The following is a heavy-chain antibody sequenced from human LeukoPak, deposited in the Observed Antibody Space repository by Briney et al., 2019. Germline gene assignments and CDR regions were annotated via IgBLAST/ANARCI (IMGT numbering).Heavy chain of an antibody. CDR1: GFAFGDYA. J-gene: IGHJ5*02. D-gene: IGHD3-22*01. CDR3: AKDFNYDSSGPNTP. V-gene: IGHV3-9*01. CDR2: ISWNSGSI. Sequence: GRSLRLSCAASGFAFGDYAMHCVRQAPGKGLELVSGISWNSGSICYADSVKGRFTISRDNAKNSLYLQMNSLRGEHTALYYCAKDFNYDSSGPNTPWGQGTLVTVSS.